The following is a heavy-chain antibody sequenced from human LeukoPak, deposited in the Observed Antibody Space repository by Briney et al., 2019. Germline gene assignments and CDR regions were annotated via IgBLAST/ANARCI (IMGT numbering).Heavy chain of an antibody. J-gene: IGHJ6*02. D-gene: IGHD6-13*01. Sequence: GASVKVSCKASGYTFTSYYIHWVRQAPGQGLEWMGWINPNSGGTNYAQKFQGWVTMTRDTSISTDYMEVSRLKSDDTAVYYCARGSSTWSYGMDVWGQGTTVIVSS. V-gene: IGHV1-2*04. CDR3: ARGSSTWSYGMDV. CDR2: INPNSGGT. CDR1: GYTFTSYY.